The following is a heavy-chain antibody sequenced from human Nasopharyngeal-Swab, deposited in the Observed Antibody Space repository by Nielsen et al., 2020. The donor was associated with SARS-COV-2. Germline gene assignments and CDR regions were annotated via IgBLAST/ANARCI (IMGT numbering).Heavy chain of an antibody. Sequence: GGSLRLSCAASGFTFDDYAMHWVRQAPGKGLDGVSGISWNRGTIGYADSVKGRFTISRDNAKNPLLLQMNSLKTEDTALYYCARDAARSWYNWFDPWGQGTLVTVSS. D-gene: IGHD6-13*01. J-gene: IGHJ5*02. CDR2: ISWNRGTI. CDR1: GFTFDDYA. CDR3: ARDAARSWYNWFDP. V-gene: IGHV3-9*01.